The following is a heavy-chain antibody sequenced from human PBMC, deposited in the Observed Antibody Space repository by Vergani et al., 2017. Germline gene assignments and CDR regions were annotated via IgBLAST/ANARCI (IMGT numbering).Heavy chain of an antibody. J-gene: IGHJ4*02. V-gene: IGHV4-59*01. CDR1: GGSISSYY. CDR2: IYYSGST. Sequence: QVQLQESGPGLVKPSETLSLTCTVSGGSISSYYWSWIRQPPGKGLEWIGYIYYSGSTNYNPSLKSRVTISVDTSKNQFSLKLSSVTAADTAVYYCARGGGIAAXFDYWGQGTLVTVSS. D-gene: IGHD6-13*01. CDR3: ARGGGIAAXFDY.